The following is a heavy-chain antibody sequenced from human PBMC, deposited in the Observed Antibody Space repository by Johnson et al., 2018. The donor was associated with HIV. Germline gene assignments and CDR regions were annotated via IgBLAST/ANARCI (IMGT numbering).Heavy chain of an antibody. D-gene: IGHD6-13*01. CDR3: ASDSSSWRPSGAFDI. V-gene: IGHV3-66*01. CDR2: IYSGGST. Sequence: VQLVESGGGVVQPGRSLRLSCVASGFTFSDYAVHWVRQAPGKGLEWVSIIYSGGSTYYADSVKGRFTISRYNSKNTLYLHMNSLRAEDTAVYYCASDSSSWRPSGAFDIWGQGTMVTVSS. CDR1: GFTFSDYA. J-gene: IGHJ3*02.